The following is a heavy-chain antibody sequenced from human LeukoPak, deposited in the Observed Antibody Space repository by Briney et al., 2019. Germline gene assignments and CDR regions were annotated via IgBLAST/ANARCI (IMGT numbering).Heavy chain of an antibody. CDR3: ARDWTWGYSGYLSQTVNFDY. Sequence: ASVKVSCKASGYTFTSYGISWVRQAPGQGLEWMGWISAYNGNTNYAQKLQGRVTMTTDTSTSTAYMELRSLRSDDTAVYYCARDWTWGYSGYLSQTVNFDYWGQGTLVTVSS. D-gene: IGHD5-12*01. V-gene: IGHV1-18*01. J-gene: IGHJ4*02. CDR1: GYTFTSYG. CDR2: ISAYNGNT.